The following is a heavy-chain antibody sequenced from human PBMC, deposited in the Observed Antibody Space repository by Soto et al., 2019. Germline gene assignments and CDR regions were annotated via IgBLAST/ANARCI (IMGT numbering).Heavy chain of an antibody. Sequence: QLVESGGAVVQPGTSLRLSCSASGFIFSNFGMYWVRQAPGKGLEWGAVVWYDGSTQYYGDSVKGRFTISRDNSKNMVYLQMDSLRVDDTAVYYCAREFSLALHFWGQGSPVTVSS. J-gene: IGHJ4*02. D-gene: IGHD3-16*01. CDR1: GFIFSNFG. CDR3: AREFSLALHF. V-gene: IGHV3-33*01. CDR2: VWYDGSTQ.